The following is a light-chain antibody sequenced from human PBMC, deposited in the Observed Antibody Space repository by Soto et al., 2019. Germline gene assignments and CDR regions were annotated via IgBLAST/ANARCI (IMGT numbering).Light chain of an antibody. CDR1: SSDVGDYNY. V-gene: IGLV2-14*01. CDR2: DVS. J-gene: IGLJ1*01. CDR3: CSYATGSVYV. Sequence: QSALTQPASVSGSPGQSITISCTGTSSDVGDYNYVSWYRQYPGKVPKLMMFDVSNWPSGVSNRFSGSKSGNTASLTISGLQAEDEADYFCCSYATGSVYVFGTGTKVTVL.